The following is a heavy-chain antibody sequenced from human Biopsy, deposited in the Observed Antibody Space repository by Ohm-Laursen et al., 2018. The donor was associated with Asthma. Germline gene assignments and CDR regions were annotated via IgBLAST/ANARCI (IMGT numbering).Heavy chain of an antibody. CDR1: GGTFNTYV. CDR3: ARKAGSCISRTCYSLDF. V-gene: IGHV1-69*01. D-gene: IGHD2-2*01. CDR2: INSVFGTT. J-gene: IGHJ4*02. Sequence: GSSAKVSCKSLGGTFNTYVIGWVRQAPGQGLEWMGGINSVFGTTTYPQKFQDRVTITADDSTSTVYMELSSPRSEDTAVYYCARKAGSCISRTCYSLDFWGQGTLVTVSS.